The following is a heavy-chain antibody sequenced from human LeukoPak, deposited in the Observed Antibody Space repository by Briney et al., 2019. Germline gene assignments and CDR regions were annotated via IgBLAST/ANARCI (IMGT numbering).Heavy chain of an antibody. V-gene: IGHV3-30*02. J-gene: IGHJ6*03. CDR3: AKAPSRHITRTTELMDV. D-gene: IGHD1-7*01. Sequence: GGSLTLSCAASGFTFSSYGMHWVRQAPGKGLEWVAFIRYDGSNKYYADSVEGRFTISRDNSKNTLYLQMNSLIAEDTAVYYCAKAPSRHITRTTELMDVWGKGTTVTVSS. CDR2: IRYDGSNK. CDR1: GFTFSSYG.